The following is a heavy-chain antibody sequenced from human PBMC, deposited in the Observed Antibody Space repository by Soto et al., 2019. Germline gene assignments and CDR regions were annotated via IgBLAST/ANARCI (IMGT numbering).Heavy chain of an antibody. CDR1: GGTFSSYT. D-gene: IGHD2-21*02. J-gene: IGHJ4*02. CDR2: IIPILGIA. CDR3: AREYCGGDCYSGPANYYFDY. Sequence: SVKVSCKASGGTFSSYTISWVRQAPGQGLEWMGRIIPILGIANYAQKFQGRVTITADKSTSTAYMELSSLRSEDTAVYYCAREYCGGDCYSGPANYYFDYWGQGTLVTVSS. V-gene: IGHV1-69*02.